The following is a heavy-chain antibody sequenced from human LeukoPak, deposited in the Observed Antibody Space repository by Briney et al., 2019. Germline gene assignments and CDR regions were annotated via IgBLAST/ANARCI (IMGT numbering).Heavy chain of an antibody. D-gene: IGHD3-22*01. CDR3: ARMVDYYDSSGFYFDY. CDR1: GGSISSYY. V-gene: IGHV4-59*01. CDR2: IYYSGST. Sequence: SEILSLTCTVSGGSISSYYWSWIRQPPGKGLEWIGYIYYSGSTNYNPSLKSRVTISVDTSKNQFSLKLSSVTAADTAVYYCARMVDYYDSSGFYFDYWGQGTLVTVSS. J-gene: IGHJ4*02.